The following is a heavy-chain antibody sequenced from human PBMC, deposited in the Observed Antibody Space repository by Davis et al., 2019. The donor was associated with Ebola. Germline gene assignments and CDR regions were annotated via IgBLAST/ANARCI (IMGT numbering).Heavy chain of an antibody. CDR1: EYTFTNYW. V-gene: IGHV5-51*01. J-gene: IGHJ3*02. CDR2: IYRGDSDT. Sequence: GESLKISCKGSEYTFTNYWIGWVRQMPGKGLEWMGIIYRGDSDTSYSPSFRGQVTISADKSIKTAFLQWSSLKASDTAMYYCATLRRTITGMDDGFDIWGQATMVTVSS. CDR3: ATLRRTITGMDDGFDI. D-gene: IGHD1-20*01.